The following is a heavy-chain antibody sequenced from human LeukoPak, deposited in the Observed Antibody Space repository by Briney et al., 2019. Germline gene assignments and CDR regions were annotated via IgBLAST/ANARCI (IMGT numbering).Heavy chain of an antibody. Sequence: MSSETLSLTCTVSGGSISSSSYSWGWIRQPPGKGLEWIGSIYYSGSTYYNPSLKSRVTISVDTSKNQFSLKLSSVTAADTAVYYCAGGNGWLITNWGQGTTVIVSS. D-gene: IGHD3-10*01. V-gene: IGHV4-39*01. CDR1: GGSISSSSYS. CDR3: AGGNGWLITN. CDR2: IYYSGST. J-gene: IGHJ4*02.